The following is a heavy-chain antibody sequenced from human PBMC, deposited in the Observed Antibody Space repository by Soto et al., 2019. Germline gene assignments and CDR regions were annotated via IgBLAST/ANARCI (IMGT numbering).Heavy chain of an antibody. Sequence: EVQLLESGGGLVQPGGSLRLSCAASGFTFSSYAMSWVRQAPGKGLEWVSAISGSGGSTYYADSVKGRFTISRDNSKNTLYLQMNSLRAEDTAVYYCAKESFYDFWSGYSIFDYWGQGTLVTVS. CDR3: AKESFYDFWSGYSIFDY. D-gene: IGHD3-3*01. CDR1: GFTFSSYA. V-gene: IGHV3-23*01. J-gene: IGHJ4*02. CDR2: ISGSGGST.